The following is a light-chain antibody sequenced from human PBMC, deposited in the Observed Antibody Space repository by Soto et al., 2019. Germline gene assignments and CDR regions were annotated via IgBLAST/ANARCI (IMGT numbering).Light chain of an antibody. Sequence: EIVLTQSPGTLSLSPGESATLSCRASQSVSYYLAWYQQKPGQAPRLLIYDSSSRATGVPDRFSGSGSGTEFTLTISSLQSEDFAVYYCQQYNKWPPITFGQGTRLEI. V-gene: IGKV3D-15*01. CDR2: DSS. J-gene: IGKJ5*01. CDR1: QSVSYY. CDR3: QQYNKWPPIT.